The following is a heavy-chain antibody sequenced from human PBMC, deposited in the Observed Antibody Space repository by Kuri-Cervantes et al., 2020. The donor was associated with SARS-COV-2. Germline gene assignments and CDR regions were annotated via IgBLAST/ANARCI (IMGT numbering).Heavy chain of an antibody. CDR3: ARDLVVSSGWDYYMDG. CDR1: GFTFSSYG. D-gene: IGHD6-19*01. V-gene: IGHV3-33*08. CDR2: IWYGGSNK. Sequence: GESLKISCAASGFTFSSYGMHWVRQAPGKGLEWVAVIWYGGSNKYYAGSVKGRFTISRDNSQNTLYLQMNSLRAEDTAVYYCARDLVVSSGWDYYMDGWGKGTTVTVSS. J-gene: IGHJ6*03.